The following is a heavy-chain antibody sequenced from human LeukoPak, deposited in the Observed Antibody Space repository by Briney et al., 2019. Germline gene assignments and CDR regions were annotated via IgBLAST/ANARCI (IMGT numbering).Heavy chain of an antibody. Sequence: PGGSLRLSCAASGFTFDDYGMSWVRQAPGKGLEWVSGINWNGGSTGYADSVKGRFTISRDNAKNSLYLQMNSLRAEDTALYHCAREGMEWLRFSYYWFDPWGQGTLDTDSS. J-gene: IGHJ5*02. CDR1: GFTFDDYG. CDR3: AREGMEWLRFSYYWFDP. CDR2: INWNGGST. V-gene: IGHV3-20*01. D-gene: IGHD5-12*01.